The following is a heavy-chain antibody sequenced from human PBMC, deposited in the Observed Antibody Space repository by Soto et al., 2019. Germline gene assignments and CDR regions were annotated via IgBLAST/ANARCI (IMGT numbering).Heavy chain of an antibody. V-gene: IGHV3-23*01. J-gene: IGHJ6*02. CDR1: GFSFSSFA. D-gene: IGHD2-8*01. CDR2: ISGSADST. CDR3: AKTRGAMIYAISVYGMDV. Sequence: EVQLLESGGGFIHPGGSLRLSCAASGFSFSSFAMHWVRQAPGKGLEWVSIISGSADSTFYADSVKGRFTISRDNSKSTLYLQINSLRAEDTAVYYCAKTRGAMIYAISVYGMDVWGQGTTVTVSS.